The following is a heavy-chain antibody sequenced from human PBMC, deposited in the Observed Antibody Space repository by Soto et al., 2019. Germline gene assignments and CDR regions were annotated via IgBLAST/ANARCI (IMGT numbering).Heavy chain of an antibody. V-gene: IGHV3-15*01. CDR3: TTNDY. CDR1: GFNFSDAW. CDR2: IKDRDYGGTA. Sequence: GGSLRLSCVASGFNFSDAWMTWVRQAPGKGLEWVGRIKDRDYGGTADYAASVKGRFTMSRDDSTNMLFLQMNSLKSEDPAAYSCTTNDYWSQGT. J-gene: IGHJ4*02.